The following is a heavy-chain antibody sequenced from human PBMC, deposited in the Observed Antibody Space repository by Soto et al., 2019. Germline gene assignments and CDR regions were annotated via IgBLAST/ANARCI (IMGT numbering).Heavy chain of an antibody. V-gene: IGHV3-33*01. CDR1: GFTFSSYG. J-gene: IGHJ4*02. Sequence: GGSLRLSCAASGFTFSSYGMHWVRQAPGKGLEWVAVIWYDGSNKYYADSVKGRFTISRDNSKNTLYLQMNSLRAEDTAVYYCASLAVAGTQGGYWGQGTQVTVSS. D-gene: IGHD6-19*01. CDR2: IWYDGSNK. CDR3: ASLAVAGTQGGY.